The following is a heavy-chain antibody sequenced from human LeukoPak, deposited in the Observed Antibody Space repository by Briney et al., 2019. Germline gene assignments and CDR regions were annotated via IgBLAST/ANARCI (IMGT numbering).Heavy chain of an antibody. D-gene: IGHD1-26*01. CDR2: ISGSGDST. CDR3: AKERGYSGSTLDY. CDR1: GFTFSSYA. V-gene: IGHV3-23*01. Sequence: GGSLRLSCAASGFTFSSYAMNWVRQAPGKGLEWGSSISGSGDSTYYVDTVKCRFTISRDISKNTLYLQMNSLRAEDTALYYCAKERGYSGSTLDYWGQGTLLTVSS. J-gene: IGHJ4*02.